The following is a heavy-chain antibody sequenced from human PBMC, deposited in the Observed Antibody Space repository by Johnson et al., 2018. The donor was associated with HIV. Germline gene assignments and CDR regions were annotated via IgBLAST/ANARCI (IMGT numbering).Heavy chain of an antibody. Sequence: QLVESGGGLAQPGRSLRLSCTTSGFTFIRYWMSWVRQAPGKGLEWVANIKQDGSEKYYVDSVKDRFTISRDNAKNSLYLQRNSLRAEDTAVYYLASSWFGELSYAFDIWGQGTMVTVSS. CDR3: ASSWFGELSYAFDI. J-gene: IGHJ3*02. V-gene: IGHV3-7*01. CDR2: IKQDGSEK. CDR1: GFTFIRYW. D-gene: IGHD3-10*01.